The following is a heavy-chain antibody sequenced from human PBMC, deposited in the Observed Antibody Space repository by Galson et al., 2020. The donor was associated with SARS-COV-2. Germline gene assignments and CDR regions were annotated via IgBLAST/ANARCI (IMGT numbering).Heavy chain of an antibody. D-gene: IGHD3-10*01. CDR2: ISYDGSGI. CDR3: TKAAWDAHNYGSGASYFDS. CDR1: GFTFSSYG. V-gene: IGHV3-30*18. J-gene: IGHJ4*02. Sequence: GGSLRLSCAASGFTFSSYGMHWVRQAPGKGLEWVAVISYDGSGIYYADSVKGRFTISRDNSKNTLYLQMNSLRVDDTAVYYCTKAAWDAHNYGSGASYFDSWGQGTLVTVSS.